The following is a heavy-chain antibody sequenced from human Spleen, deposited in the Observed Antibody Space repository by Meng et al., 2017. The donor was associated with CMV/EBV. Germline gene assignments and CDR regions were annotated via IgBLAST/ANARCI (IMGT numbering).Heavy chain of an antibody. Sequence: QVRRVQTGEVVKKPGPSVDVLVKASGYTFTSYAMHWVRQDPGQRLEWMGWINAGNGNTKYSQKFQGRVTITRDTSASTAYMELSSLRSEDTAVYYCAKVDYYDSSEDYWGQGTLVTVSS. CDR1: GYTFTSYA. D-gene: IGHD3-22*01. V-gene: IGHV1-3*01. CDR3: AKVDYYDSSEDY. CDR2: INAGNGNT. J-gene: IGHJ4*02.